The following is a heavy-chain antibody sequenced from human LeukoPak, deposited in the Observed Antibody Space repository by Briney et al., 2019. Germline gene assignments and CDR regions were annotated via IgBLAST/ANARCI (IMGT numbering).Heavy chain of an antibody. D-gene: IGHD5-24*01. CDR2: IYISGST. J-gene: IGHJ4*02. CDR3: ARDSRRDGYNLDY. Sequence: KPSETLSLTCAVYGGSFSGYYWTWIRQPAGKVLEWIGRIYISGSTNYNPSLKSRVTISRDTSKNEFSLKLSSVTAADTAVYYCARDSRRDGYNLDYWGRGTLVTVSS. CDR1: GGSFSGYY. V-gene: IGHV4-59*10.